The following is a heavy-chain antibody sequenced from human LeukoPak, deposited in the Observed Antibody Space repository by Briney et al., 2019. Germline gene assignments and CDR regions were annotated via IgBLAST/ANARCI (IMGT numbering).Heavy chain of an antibody. CDR2: MNPNSGNT. Sequence: GASVKVSCKASGYTFTSYDINWVRQATGQGLEWMGWMNPNSGNTGYAQKSQGRVTMTRNTSISTAYMELSSLRSEDTAVYYCARVEGYCSSTSCFLYYYYGMDVWGQGTTVTVSS. D-gene: IGHD2-2*01. CDR1: GYTFTSYD. V-gene: IGHV1-8*01. CDR3: ARVEGYCSSTSCFLYYYYGMDV. J-gene: IGHJ6*02.